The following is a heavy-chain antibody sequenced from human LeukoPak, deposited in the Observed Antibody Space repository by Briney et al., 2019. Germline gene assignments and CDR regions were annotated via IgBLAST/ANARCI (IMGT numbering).Heavy chain of an antibody. CDR2: INHSGST. J-gene: IGHJ6*03. D-gene: IGHD6-13*01. CDR3: ASLGLEYSSSWYHYYYYMDV. CDR1: GGSFSGYY. V-gene: IGHV4-34*01. Sequence: SETLSLTCAVYGGSFSGYYWSWIRQPPGKGLEWIGEINHSGSTNYNPSLKSRVTISVDTSKNQFSLKLSSVTAADTAVYYCASLGLEYSSSWYHYYYYMDVWGIGTTVTVSS.